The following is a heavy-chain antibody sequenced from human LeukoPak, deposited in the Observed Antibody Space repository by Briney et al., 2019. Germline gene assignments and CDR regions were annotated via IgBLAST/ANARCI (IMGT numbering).Heavy chain of an antibody. J-gene: IGHJ4*02. CDR1: GGSFSGYY. CDR2: INHSGNT. CDR3: ARCLSGAAAGAYYFDY. Sequence: SETLSLTCAVYGGSFSGYYWSWIRQPPGKGLEWIGEINHSGNTNSNPSLKSRVTISVDTSKNQFSLKLSSVTAADTAVYYCARCLSGAAAGAYYFDYWGQGTLVTVSS. D-gene: IGHD6-13*01. V-gene: IGHV4-34*01.